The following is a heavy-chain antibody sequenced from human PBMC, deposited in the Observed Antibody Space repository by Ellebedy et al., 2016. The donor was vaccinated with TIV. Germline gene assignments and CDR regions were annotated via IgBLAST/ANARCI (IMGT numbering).Heavy chain of an antibody. CDR2: ISAYNGNT. J-gene: IGHJ4*02. V-gene: IGHV1-18*01. CDR1: GYTFTSYG. CDR3: AREGYYYDSSGYPPFDY. D-gene: IGHD3-22*01. Sequence: ASVKVSCKASGYTFTSYGISWVRQAPGQGLEWMGWISAYNGNTNYAQKLQGRVTMTTDTSTSTAYMELRSLRSDDTAVYYCAREGYYYDSSGYPPFDYWGQGTLVTVSS.